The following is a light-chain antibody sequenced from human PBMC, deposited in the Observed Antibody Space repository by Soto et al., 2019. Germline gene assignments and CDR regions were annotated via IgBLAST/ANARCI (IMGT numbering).Light chain of an antibody. CDR2: DAS. J-gene: IGKJ2*03. V-gene: IGKV1-5*01. CDR3: QQYNAYYS. CDR1: QDISRW. Sequence: DIQMTQSPSSLSASVGDRVTITFRASQDISRWLAWYQQKPGKAPVLLIYDASTLQGGVPSRFSGTGSGTEFTLTISSLQPEAFATYYCQQYNAYYSFGQGTKVDIK.